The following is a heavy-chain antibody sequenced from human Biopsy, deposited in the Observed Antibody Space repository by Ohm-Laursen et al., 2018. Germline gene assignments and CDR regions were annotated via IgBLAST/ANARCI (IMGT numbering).Heavy chain of an antibody. CDR2: INPSRSSM. Sequence: LSLTCAVSGFTFTNYDMTWVRQAPGKGLEWVSTINPSRSSMSYADSVKGRFTISRDNSNNSLYLQMNSLKAEDTAVYYCARDPNWGSGYWGQGTLVTVSS. J-gene: IGHJ4*02. CDR3: ARDPNWGSGY. D-gene: IGHD7-27*01. V-gene: IGHV3-21*01. CDR1: GFTFTNYD.